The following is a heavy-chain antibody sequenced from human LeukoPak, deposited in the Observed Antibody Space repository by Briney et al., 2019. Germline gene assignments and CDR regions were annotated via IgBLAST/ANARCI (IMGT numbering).Heavy chain of an antibody. D-gene: IGHD3-22*01. J-gene: IGHJ4*02. CDR2: INHSGST. Sequence: PSETLSLTCAVYGGSFSGYYWSWIRQPPGKGLEWIGEINHSGSTNYNPSLKSRVTISVDTSKNQFSLKLSSVTAADTAVYYCARSIPRYYYDSSGLYYFDYWGQGTLVTVSS. CDR3: ARSIPRYYYDSSGLYYFDY. V-gene: IGHV4-34*01. CDR1: GGSFSGYY.